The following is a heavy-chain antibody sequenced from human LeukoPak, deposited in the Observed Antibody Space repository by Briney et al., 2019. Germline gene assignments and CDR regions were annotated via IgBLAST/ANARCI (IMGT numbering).Heavy chain of an antibody. CDR2: IWYDGSNK. D-gene: IGHD2-2*01. J-gene: IGHJ4*02. V-gene: IGHV3-33*06. Sequence: GGSLRLSCAASGFTFSSYGMHWVRQAPGKGLEWVAVIWYDGSNKYYADSVRGRFTISRDNSKNTLYLQMNSLRAEDTAVYYCAKDVGHCSSTSCLTLDYWGQGTLVTVSS. CDR3: AKDVGHCSSTSCLTLDY. CDR1: GFTFSSYG.